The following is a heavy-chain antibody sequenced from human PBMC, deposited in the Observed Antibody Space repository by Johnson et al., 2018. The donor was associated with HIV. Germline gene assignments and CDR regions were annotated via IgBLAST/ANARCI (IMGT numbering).Heavy chain of an antibody. CDR1: GFTFSSYA. CDR3: ARQHNYDSSGQGGGLDI. CDR2: ISYDGSNK. J-gene: IGHJ3*02. Sequence: QVQLLESGGGVVQPGRSLRLSCAASGFTFSSYAMHWVRQAPGKGLEWVAVISYDGSNKYYADSVKGRFTISRDNSKNTLYLQMNSLRAEDTALYYCARQHNYDSSGQGGGLDIWGQGTMVTVSS. V-gene: IGHV3-30*04. D-gene: IGHD3-22*01.